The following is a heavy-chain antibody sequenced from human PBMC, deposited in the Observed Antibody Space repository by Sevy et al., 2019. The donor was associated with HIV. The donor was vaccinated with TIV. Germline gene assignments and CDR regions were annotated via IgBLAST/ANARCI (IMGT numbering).Heavy chain of an antibody. CDR1: GFSLSDYA. J-gene: IGHJ4*02. CDR3: ARGPYNSGLRLDF. D-gene: IGHD5-12*01. V-gene: IGHV3-30-3*01. Sequence: GGSLRLSCAASGFSLSDYAIHWARQGPVKGLEWLTVISFDGGNKYYADSVKGRFTISRENSKNTVYLQMNSLRPEDTALYCCARGPYNSGLRLDFWGRGILVTVSS. CDR2: ISFDGGNK.